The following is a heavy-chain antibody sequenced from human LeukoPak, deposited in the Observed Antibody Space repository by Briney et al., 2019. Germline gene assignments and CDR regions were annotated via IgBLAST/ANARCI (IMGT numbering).Heavy chain of an antibody. J-gene: IGHJ4*02. CDR1: GFTFSSYG. Sequence: GGSLRLSCAASGFTFSSYGMHWVRQAPGKGLEWVAVISYDGSNKYYADSVKGRFTISRDNSKNTLYLRMNSLRAEDTAVYYCAKSTMEDYYDSSGYYPIDSYFDYWGQGTLVTVSS. CDR3: AKSTMEDYYDSSGYYPIDSYFDY. D-gene: IGHD3-22*01. V-gene: IGHV3-30*18. CDR2: ISYDGSNK.